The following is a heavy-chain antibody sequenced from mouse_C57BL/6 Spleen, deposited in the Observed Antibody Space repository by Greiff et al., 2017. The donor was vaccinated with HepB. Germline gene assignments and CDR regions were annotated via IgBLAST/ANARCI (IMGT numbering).Heavy chain of an antibody. CDR1: GYSITSGYY. V-gene: IGHV3-6*01. CDR3: AEGYYGSSPYWYFDV. Sequence: DVKLQESGPGLVKPSQSLSLTCSVTGYSITSGYYWNWIRQFPGNKLEWMGYISYDGSNNYNPSLKNRISITRDTSKNQFFLKLNSVTTEDTATYYGAEGYYGSSPYWYFDVWGTGTTVTVSS. CDR2: ISYDGSN. D-gene: IGHD1-1*01. J-gene: IGHJ1*03.